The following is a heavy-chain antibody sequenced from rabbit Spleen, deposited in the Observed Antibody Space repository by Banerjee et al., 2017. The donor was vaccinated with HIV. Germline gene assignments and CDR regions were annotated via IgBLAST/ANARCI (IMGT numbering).Heavy chain of an antibody. Sequence: QEQLEESGGDLVKPGASLTLTCTASGFSFSNKAVMCWVRQAPGKGLEWIGYIDPLFHNTYYASWVNGRFTISRHNAQNTLYLQLNSLTAADTATYFCVRDRANIGGDYGPYCFDLWGPGTLVTVS. CDR3: VRDRANIGGDYGPYCFDL. CDR2: IDPLFHNT. J-gene: IGHJ4*01. CDR1: GFSFSNKAV. V-gene: IGHV1S45*01. D-gene: IGHD2-1*01.